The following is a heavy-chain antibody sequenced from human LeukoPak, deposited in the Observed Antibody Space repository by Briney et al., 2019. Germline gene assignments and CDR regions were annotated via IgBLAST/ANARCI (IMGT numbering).Heavy chain of an antibody. V-gene: IGHV4-59*01. J-gene: IGHJ4*02. Sequence: SETLSLTCTVSGGSISSYYWSWIRQPPGKGLGWIGYIYYSGSTNYNPSLKSRVTISVDTSKNQFSLKLSSVTAADTAVYYCARETTTVTTFDYWGQGTLVTVSS. CDR2: IYYSGST. D-gene: IGHD4-17*01. CDR1: GGSISSYY. CDR3: ARETTTVTTFDY.